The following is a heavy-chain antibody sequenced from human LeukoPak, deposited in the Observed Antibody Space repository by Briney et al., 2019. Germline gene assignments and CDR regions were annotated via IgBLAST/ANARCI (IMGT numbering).Heavy chain of an antibody. CDR3: ARLRRAYYYDSSGSYPDY. J-gene: IGHJ4*02. V-gene: IGHV4-34*01. D-gene: IGHD3-22*01. CDR2: INHSGST. CDR1: GGSFSGYY. Sequence: SETLSLTCAVYGGSFSGYYWSWIRQPPRKGLPWIGEINHSGSTNYNPSLKSRVTISVDTSKNQFSLKLSSVTAADTAVYYCARLRRAYYYDSSGSYPDYWGQGTLVTVSS.